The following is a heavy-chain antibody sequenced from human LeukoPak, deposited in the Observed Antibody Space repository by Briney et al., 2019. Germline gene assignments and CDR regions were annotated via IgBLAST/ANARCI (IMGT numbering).Heavy chain of an antibody. J-gene: IGHJ4*02. CDR1: GQTFTGYY. V-gene: IGHV1-2*02. Sequence: ASVKVSCKASGQTFTGYYIHWVRQAPGQGLEWMGWINPNSGGTNYAQKFQGRVTMTRDTSISTAYMELSRLRSDDTAVYYCARGKRGYSYGFDYWGQGTLVTVSS. CDR3: ARGKRGYSYGFDY. D-gene: IGHD5-18*01. CDR2: INPNSGGT.